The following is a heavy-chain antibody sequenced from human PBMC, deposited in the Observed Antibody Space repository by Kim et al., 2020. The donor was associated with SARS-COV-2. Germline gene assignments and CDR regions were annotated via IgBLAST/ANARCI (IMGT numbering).Heavy chain of an antibody. CDR3: ARDGPETRYCSSTSCYLKGSVWFDP. CDR2: ISSSSSTI. Sequence: GGSLRLSCAASGFTFSSYSMNWVRQAPGKGLEWVSYISSSSSTIYYADSVKGRFTISRDNAKNSLYLQMNSLRDEDTAVYYCARDGPETRYCSSTSCYLKGSVWFDPWGQGTLVTVSS. D-gene: IGHD2-2*01. J-gene: IGHJ5*02. V-gene: IGHV3-48*02. CDR1: GFTFSSYS.